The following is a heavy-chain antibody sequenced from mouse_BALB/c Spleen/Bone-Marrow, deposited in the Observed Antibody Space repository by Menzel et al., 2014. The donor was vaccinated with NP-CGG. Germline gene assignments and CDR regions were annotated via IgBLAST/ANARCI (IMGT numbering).Heavy chain of an antibody. V-gene: IGHV6-6*02. Sequence: EVKLVESGGGLVQPGGSMKPSCVASGFTFSNYWVNWVRQSPEKGLEWVAEIRLKSNNYATHYAESVKGRFTISRDDSKSSVYLQMNNLRAEDTGIHYCTTGFAYWGQGTLVTVSA. CDR1: GFTFSNYW. J-gene: IGHJ3*01. CDR3: TTGFAY. CDR2: IRLKSNNYAT.